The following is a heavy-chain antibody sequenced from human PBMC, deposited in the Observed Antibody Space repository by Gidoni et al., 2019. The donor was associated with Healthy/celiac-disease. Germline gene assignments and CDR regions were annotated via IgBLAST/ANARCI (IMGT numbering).Heavy chain of an antibody. J-gene: IGHJ4*02. V-gene: IGHV1-69*04. CDR3: ASWSYPLPSPFDY. Sequence: QVRLVQSGAEVKKPGSSVKVSCKASGGTFSSYAISWVRQAPGQGLEWMGRIIPILGIANYAQKFQGRVTITADKSTSTAYMELSSLRSEDTAVYYCASWSYPLPSPFDYWGQGTLVTVSS. D-gene: IGHD1-26*01. CDR1: GGTFSSYA. CDR2: IIPILGIA.